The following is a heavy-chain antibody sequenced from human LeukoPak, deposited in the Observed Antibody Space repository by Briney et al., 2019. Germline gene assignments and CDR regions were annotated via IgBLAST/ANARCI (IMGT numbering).Heavy chain of an antibody. J-gene: IGHJ4*02. Sequence: LSLTCTVSGGSISSYYWSWIRQPPGKGLEWVSSVSWNSDNMAYADSVKGRFTISRDNAKKSLYLQMNSLRTDDMALYYCVKDACGGGCYLDNWGQGTLVTVSS. CDR1: GGSISSYY. D-gene: IGHD2-21*02. CDR2: VSWNSDNM. CDR3: VKDACGGGCYLDN. V-gene: IGHV3-9*03.